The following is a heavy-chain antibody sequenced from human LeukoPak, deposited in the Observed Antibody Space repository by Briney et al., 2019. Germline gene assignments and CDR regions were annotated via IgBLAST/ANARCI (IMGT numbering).Heavy chain of an antibody. D-gene: IGHD1-26*01. CDR3: AKDWELGS. CDR1: GASINCYY. V-gene: IGHV4-59*01. Sequence: SETLSLTCSVSGASINCYYWNWIRQPPGKGLEWIGNTYNSGSTNYNPSLKRRDTISLDTSKNQFSLKMSSVTAADTAVYYCAKDWELGSWGQGTLVTVSS. J-gene: IGHJ5*02. CDR2: TYNSGST.